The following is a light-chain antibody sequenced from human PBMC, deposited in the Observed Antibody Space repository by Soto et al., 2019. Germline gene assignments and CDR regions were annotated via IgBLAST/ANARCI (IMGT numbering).Light chain of an antibody. Sequence: QSALTQPASVSGSPGRSITISCSGTSNDIGSDRFVSWYQQHPGTVPKVIIYEGTKRPSGISNRFSGSKSGNTASLTISGLQAEDEADYYCASYAGDSTMVFGGGTKVTVL. CDR2: EGT. CDR3: ASYAGDSTMV. CDR1: SNDIGSDRF. V-gene: IGLV2-23*01. J-gene: IGLJ3*02.